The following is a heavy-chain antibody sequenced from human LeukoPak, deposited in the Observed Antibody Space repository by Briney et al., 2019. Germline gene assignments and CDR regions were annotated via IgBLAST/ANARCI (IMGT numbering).Heavy chain of an antibody. CDR3: ANGVGITGTTRDYFDY. V-gene: IGHV3-30-3*01. Sequence: PGGSLRLSCAASGFTFSNYAMHWVRQAPGKGLERVAVISYDGSNKYYADSVKGRFTISRDNSNNTLYLQMNSLRAEDTAVYYCANGVGITGTTRDYFDYWGQGTLVTVSS. CDR2: ISYDGSNK. CDR1: GFTFSNYA. J-gene: IGHJ4*02. D-gene: IGHD1-20*01.